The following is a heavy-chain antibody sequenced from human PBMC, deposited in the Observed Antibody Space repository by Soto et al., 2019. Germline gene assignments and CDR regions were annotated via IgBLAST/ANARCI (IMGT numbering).Heavy chain of an antibody. J-gene: IGHJ4*02. CDR2: INHSGST. Sequence: LSLTCAVYGGSLSGYYWSWIRQPPGNGLEWIGKINHSGSTNYNPSLKSRVTISVDTSKNQFSLKLSSVTAADTAVYYCAREPERYIDVVPDAIYNYCSPGTVVTVSS. CDR3: AREPERYIDVVPDAIYNY. D-gene: IGHD2-2*01. V-gene: IGHV4-34*01. CDR1: GGSLSGYY.